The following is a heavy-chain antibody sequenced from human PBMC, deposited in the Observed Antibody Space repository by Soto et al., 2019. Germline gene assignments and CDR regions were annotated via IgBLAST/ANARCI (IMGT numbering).Heavy chain of an antibody. CDR1: GYTFTSYG. J-gene: IGHJ6*02. V-gene: IGHV1-18*01. D-gene: IGHD6-19*01. CDR3: AREAVAAIEGFHYYYGMDV. CDR2: ISAYNGNT. Sequence: QVQLVQSGAEVKKPGASVKVSCKASGYTFTSYGISWVRQAPGQGLEWMGWISAYNGNTNYPQNLQGRVTMTTDTSTSTAYMVLRSLRSDDTAVYFCAREAVAAIEGFHYYYGMDVWGHGTTVTVSS.